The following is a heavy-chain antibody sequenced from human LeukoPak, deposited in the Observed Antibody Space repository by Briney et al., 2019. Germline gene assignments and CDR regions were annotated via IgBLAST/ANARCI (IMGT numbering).Heavy chain of an antibody. CDR2: ISSGGSTV. J-gene: IGHJ3*02. V-gene: IGHV3-48*03. CDR1: GFTFSGSE. D-gene: IGHD1-26*01. CDR3: ARVIIVGATGI. Sequence: GGSLRLSCAASGFTFSGSEMNWVRQAPGKGLEWASYISSGGSTVYYADSVKGRFTISRDNAKNSLYLQMNSLRAEDTAVYYCARVIIVGATGIWGQGTMVTVSS.